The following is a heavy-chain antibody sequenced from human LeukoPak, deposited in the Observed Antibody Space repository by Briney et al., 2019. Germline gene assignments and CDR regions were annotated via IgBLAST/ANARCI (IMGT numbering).Heavy chain of an antibody. D-gene: IGHD2-2*01. Sequence: SQTLSLTCTVSGGSISSGSYYWSWIRQPAGKGLEWIGRIYTSGSTNYNPSLKSRVTISVDTSKNQFSLKLSSVTAADTAVYYCARECLIVVVPAFYYYMDVWGKGTTVTISS. J-gene: IGHJ6*03. CDR2: IYTSGST. V-gene: IGHV4-61*02. CDR3: ARECLIVVVPAFYYYMDV. CDR1: GGSISSGSYY.